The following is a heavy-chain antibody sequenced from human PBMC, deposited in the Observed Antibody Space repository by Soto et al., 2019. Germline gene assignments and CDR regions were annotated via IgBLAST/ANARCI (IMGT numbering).Heavy chain of an antibody. Sequence: QVQLVESGGGVVQPGRSLRLSCAASGFTFSSYGMHWVRQAPGKGLEWVAVIWYDGSNKYYTDSVKGRFSISRDNSKNTLYLQMNSLRAEDTAVYYCARVGGAYCGGDCYSYDYWGRGTLVTVSS. CDR3: ARVGGAYCGGDCYSYDY. CDR2: IWYDGSNK. D-gene: IGHD2-21*02. J-gene: IGHJ4*02. V-gene: IGHV3-33*01. CDR1: GFTFSSYG.